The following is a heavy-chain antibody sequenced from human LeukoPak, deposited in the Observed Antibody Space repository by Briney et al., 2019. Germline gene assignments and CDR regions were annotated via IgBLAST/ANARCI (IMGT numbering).Heavy chain of an antibody. D-gene: IGHD3-3*01. CDR3: ANDPFWSGYYTSDY. CDR1: GFTFSNYN. CDR2: ISGSSSTI. J-gene: IGHJ4*02. V-gene: IGHV3-48*04. Sequence: LPGGSLRLSCAASGFTFSNYNMNWVRQAPGKGLEWVSYISGSSSTIYYADSVKGRFTISRDNAKNSLYLQMNSLRAEDTAVYYCANDPFWSGYYTSDYWGQGTLSPSPQ.